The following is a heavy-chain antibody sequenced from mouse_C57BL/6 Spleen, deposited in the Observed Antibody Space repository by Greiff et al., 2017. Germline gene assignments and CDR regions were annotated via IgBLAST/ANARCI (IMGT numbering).Heavy chain of an antibody. CDR3: ARLDYGSSMDY. Sequence: VQGVESGAELARPGASVKLSCKASGYTFTSYGISWVKQRTGQGLEWIGEIYPRSGNTYYNEKFKGNATLTADKSSSTAYMELRSLTSEDSAFYFCARLDYGSSMDYWGQGTSVTVSS. D-gene: IGHD1-1*01. CDR2: IYPRSGNT. CDR1: GYTFTSYG. J-gene: IGHJ4*01. V-gene: IGHV1-81*01.